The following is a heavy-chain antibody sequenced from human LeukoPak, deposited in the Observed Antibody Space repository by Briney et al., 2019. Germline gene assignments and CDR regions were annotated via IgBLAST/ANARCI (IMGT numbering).Heavy chain of an antibody. CDR3: AKDLFPSRGYSYGYVDY. D-gene: IGHD5-18*01. CDR1: GFTFYNYA. Sequence: PGGSLRLSCAASGFTFYNYAMSWVRQAPGKGLEWVSAITGSGTDTFHADSVKGRFSISRDNSKNTLYLQMNSLRAEDTAVYYCAKDLFPSRGYSYGYVDYWGQGTLVTVSS. CDR2: ITGSGTDT. J-gene: IGHJ4*02. V-gene: IGHV3-23*01.